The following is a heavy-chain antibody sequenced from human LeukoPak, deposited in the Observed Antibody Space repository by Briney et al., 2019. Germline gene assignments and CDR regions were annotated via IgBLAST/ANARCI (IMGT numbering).Heavy chain of an antibody. V-gene: IGHV3-33*01. CDR1: GFTFSSYG. CDR3: ARDILLWFGEYYGMDV. J-gene: IGHJ6*02. D-gene: IGHD3-10*01. CDR2: TWSDGSNK. Sequence: PGGSLRLSCAASGFTFSSYGMHWVRQAPGKGLEWVASTWSDGSNKYYADSVKGRFTISRDNSKNTLYLQMNSLRAEDTAVYYCARDILLWFGEYYGMDVWGQGTTVTVSS.